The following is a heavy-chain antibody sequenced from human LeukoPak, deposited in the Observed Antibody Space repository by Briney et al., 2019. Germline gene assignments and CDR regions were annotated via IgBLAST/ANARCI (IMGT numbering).Heavy chain of an antibody. J-gene: IGHJ5*02. CDR2: IYYSGST. Sequence: SETLSLTSTVSGGSISSYYWSWIRQPPGKGLEWIGYIYYSGSTNYNPSLKSRVTISVDTSKNQFSLKLSSVTAADTAVYYCAREVYPYSGSYYGDNLWFDPWGQGTLVTVSS. D-gene: IGHD1-26*01. V-gene: IGHV4-59*01. CDR1: GGSISSYY. CDR3: AREVYPYSGSYYGDNLWFDP.